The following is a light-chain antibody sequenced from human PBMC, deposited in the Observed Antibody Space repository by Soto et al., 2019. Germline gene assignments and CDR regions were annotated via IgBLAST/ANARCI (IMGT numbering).Light chain of an antibody. J-gene: IGKJ1*01. CDR1: QTVGSSF. CDR3: HQRQSWPRT. CDR2: GAS. V-gene: IGKV3D-20*02. Sequence: ENVLTQSPATLSLSPGERATLSCRASQTVGSSFLAWYQQKRGQAPRLLIYGASNRATGIPDRFGGSGSGADFTLTINRLEPEDSAVYYCHQRQSWPRTFGQGTKVDIK.